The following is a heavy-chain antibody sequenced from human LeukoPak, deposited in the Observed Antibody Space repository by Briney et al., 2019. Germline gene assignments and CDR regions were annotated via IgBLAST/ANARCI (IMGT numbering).Heavy chain of an antibody. J-gene: IGHJ3*02. V-gene: IGHV1-2*02. Sequence: ASVKVSCKASGYTFTGYYMHWVRQAPGQGLEWMGWINPNSGGTIYAQKFQGRVTMTRDTSISTAYMDLRSLKSDDTAIYYCARRSSTHAFDIWGQGTMLTVSP. CDR1: GYTFTGYY. CDR2: INPNSGGT. CDR3: ARRSSTHAFDI. D-gene: IGHD3-10*01.